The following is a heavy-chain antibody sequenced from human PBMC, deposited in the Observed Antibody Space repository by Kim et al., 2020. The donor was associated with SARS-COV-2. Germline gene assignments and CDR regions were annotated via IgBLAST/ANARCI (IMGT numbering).Heavy chain of an antibody. CDR3: ARGDPTISARYYIDV. CDR1: GGSISKYY. D-gene: IGHD6-6*01. Sequence: SDTLSLTCTVSGGSISKYYWTWIRQPPGKGLEWVGYIHSGGSNNYNPSLKSRLTISLDTSRTQFSLKLTSVTTADTAVYYCARGDPTISARYYIDVWGKG. CDR2: IHSGGSN. V-gene: IGHV4-59*01. J-gene: IGHJ6*03.